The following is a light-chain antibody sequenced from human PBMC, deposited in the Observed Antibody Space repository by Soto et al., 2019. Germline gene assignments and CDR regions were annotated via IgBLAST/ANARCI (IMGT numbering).Light chain of an antibody. J-gene: IGKJ1*01. Sequence: EIVMTQSPANLSVSPGERATLSCRASQSVSSNLAWYQQKPGQALRLLIYGASTRATGIPARFSGSGSGTEFTLTISSLQSEDFAVYYCQQYNNWRGTFGQGTKVDIK. CDR1: QSVSSN. CDR2: GAS. CDR3: QQYNNWRGT. V-gene: IGKV3-15*01.